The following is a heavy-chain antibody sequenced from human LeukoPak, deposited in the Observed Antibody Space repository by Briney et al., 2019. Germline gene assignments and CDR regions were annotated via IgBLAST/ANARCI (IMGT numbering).Heavy chain of an antibody. J-gene: IGHJ4*02. CDR2: MSGSGGGT. D-gene: IGHD3-9*01. V-gene: IGHV3-23*01. Sequence: GGSLRLSCAASGFTFSNYGMNWVRQAPGKGLEWVAAMSGSGGGTYYADSVKGRFTISRDNSKNTLYLQMNSLRAEHTAVYYCARTYYDILTGYNPYFDYWGQGILVTVSS. CDR3: ARTYYDILTGYNPYFDY. CDR1: GFTFSNYG.